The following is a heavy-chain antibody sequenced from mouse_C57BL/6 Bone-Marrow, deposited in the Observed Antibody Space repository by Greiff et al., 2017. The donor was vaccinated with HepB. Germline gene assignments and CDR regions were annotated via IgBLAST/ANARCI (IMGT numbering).Heavy chain of an antibody. CDR3: AKPSYYSNYVGAMDY. D-gene: IGHD2-5*01. CDR2: IWRGGST. CDR1: GFSLTSYG. Sequence: QVQLQQSGPGLVQPSQSLSITCTVSGFSLTSYGVHWVRQSPGKGLEWLGVIWRGGSTDYNAAFMSRLSITKDNSKSQVFFKMNSLQADDTAIYYCAKPSYYSNYVGAMDYWGQGTSVTVSS. V-gene: IGHV2-5*01. J-gene: IGHJ4*01.